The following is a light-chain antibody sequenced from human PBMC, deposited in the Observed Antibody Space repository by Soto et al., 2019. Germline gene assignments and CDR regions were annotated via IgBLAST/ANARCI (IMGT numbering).Light chain of an antibody. CDR1: QSISSW. CDR3: QPYNSYWT. V-gene: IGKV1-5*01. CDR2: DAS. Sequence: DIQMTQSPSTLSASVGDRVTITCRASQSISSWLAWYQQKPGKAPKLLIYDASSLESGGPSRFSGSGSGTEFTRTISSLQPDDFATYYCQPYNSYWTFGQGTKVEIK. J-gene: IGKJ1*01.